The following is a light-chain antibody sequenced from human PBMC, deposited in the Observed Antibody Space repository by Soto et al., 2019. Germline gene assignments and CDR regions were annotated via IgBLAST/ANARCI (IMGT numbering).Light chain of an antibody. CDR3: QQSYSTPIT. Sequence: DIQTTQSLSTLSASVVDGVTTTCGASQSISVWLAWYQQKPGKAPKVLIWDASILQRGVPSRFSGSGSGTEFTLTITSLQPEDFATYYCQQSYSTPITFGQGTRLEIK. J-gene: IGKJ5*01. CDR1: QSISVW. V-gene: IGKV1-5*01. CDR2: DAS.